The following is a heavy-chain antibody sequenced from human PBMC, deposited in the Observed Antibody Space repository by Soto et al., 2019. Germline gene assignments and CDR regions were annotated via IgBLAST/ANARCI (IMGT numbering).Heavy chain of an antibody. CDR3: AWGVLH. CDR1: GGSISSGGYY. V-gene: IGHV4-31*03. CDR2: ISYSGST. Sequence: QVQLQESGPGLVQPSQTLSLTCTVSGGSISSGGYYWSWIRQHPGTGLEWIGHISYSGSTYYNTSITSRLSISEDTSRDQCSLIVNSVSAAATSEYYCAWGVLHWGQGTLVTVSP. D-gene: IGHD3-16*01. J-gene: IGHJ4*01.